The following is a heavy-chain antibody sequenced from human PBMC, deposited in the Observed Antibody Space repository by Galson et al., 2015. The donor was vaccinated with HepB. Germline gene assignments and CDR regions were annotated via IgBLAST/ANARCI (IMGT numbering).Heavy chain of an antibody. J-gene: IGHJ4*02. Sequence: SLRLSCAASGFSFSTYGMHWVRQAPGKGLEWVAVISSDGGNKYYADSVKGRFTISRDISKNTLYLQMNNLRAEDTAVYYCAKAEWGLTAGQIEYWGRGTLVTVSS. D-gene: IGHD6-13*01. CDR2: ISSDGGNK. CDR1: GFSFSTYG. V-gene: IGHV3-30*18. CDR3: AKAEWGLTAGQIEY.